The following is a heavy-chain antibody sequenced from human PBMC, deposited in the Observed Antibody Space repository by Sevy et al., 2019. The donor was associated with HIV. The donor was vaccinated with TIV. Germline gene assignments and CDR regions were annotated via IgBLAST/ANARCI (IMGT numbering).Heavy chain of an antibody. CDR1: GFAFSYFP. CDR3: ASDFLGLSSSSLLIARTFDL. Sequence: VGSLRLSCAASGFAFSYFPLHWVRQGPGKGLEWLAVISSDGSNSFYTDSVKGRFIISRVDSKKTFYLQMNSLRPDDTAVYFCASDFLGLSSSSLLIARTFDLWGQGTVVTVSS. CDR2: ISSDGSNS. D-gene: IGHD6-6*01. J-gene: IGHJ3*01. V-gene: IGHV3-30*04.